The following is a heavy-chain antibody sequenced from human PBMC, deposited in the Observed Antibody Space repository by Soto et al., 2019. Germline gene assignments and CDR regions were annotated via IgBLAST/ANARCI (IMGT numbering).Heavy chain of an antibody. V-gene: IGHV3-23*01. D-gene: IGHD2-2*01. CDR1: GFTFSTYA. J-gene: IGHJ6*02. CDR3: ATRRDASYYYYGMDV. Sequence: EVQLLESGGGLVQPGGSLRLSCAASGFTFSTYAMSWVRQAPGKGLEWVSAISGSGGSTYYADSVKGRFTISRDNSKNMLFLQMNSLRAEDTAVYYCATRRDASYYYYGMDVWGQGTTVTVSS. CDR2: ISGSGGST.